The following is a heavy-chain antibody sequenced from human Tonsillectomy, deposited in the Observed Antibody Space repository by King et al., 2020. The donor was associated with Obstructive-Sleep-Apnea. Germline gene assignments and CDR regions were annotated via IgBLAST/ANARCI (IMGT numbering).Heavy chain of an antibody. Sequence: VQLVESGGGVVQPGRSLRLSCVASGFSFSSYGMYWVRQAPGKGLEWVAVISYEGSNKYYAESVKGRFTISRDNFKNTLYLQLNSLRGEDTAVYYCAKDLGSQLLPHGLVAWGQGTTVTVSS. CDR1: GFSFSSYG. D-gene: IGHD2-2*01. J-gene: IGHJ6*02. CDR3: AKDLGSQLLPHGLVA. V-gene: IGHV3-30*18. CDR2: ISYEGSNK.